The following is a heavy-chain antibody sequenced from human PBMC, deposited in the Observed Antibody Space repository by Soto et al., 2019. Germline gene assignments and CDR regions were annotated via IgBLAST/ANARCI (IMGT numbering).Heavy chain of an antibody. D-gene: IGHD4-17*01. CDR2: ISGSGGST. CDR1: GFTFSSYA. J-gene: IGHJ4*02. Sequence: GGSLRLSCAASGFTFSSYAMSWVRQAPGKGLEWVSAISGSGGSTYYADSVKGRFTISRDNSKNTLYLQMNSLRAEDTAVYYCAKDLRATVTRRGGDKDYWGQGTLVTVSS. V-gene: IGHV3-23*01. CDR3: AKDLRATVTRRGGDKDY.